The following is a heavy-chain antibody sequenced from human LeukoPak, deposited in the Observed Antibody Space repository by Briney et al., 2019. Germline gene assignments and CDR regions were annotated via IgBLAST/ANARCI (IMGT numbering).Heavy chain of an antibody. CDR1: GFTFSSFG. CDR2: IWYDGSSE. CDR3: ARDSYDILTGYYSGPDY. J-gene: IGHJ4*02. V-gene: IGHV3-33*01. Sequence: GGSLRLSCAASGFTFSSFGMRWVRQAPGKGLEWVTLIWYDGSSEYYVDSVKGRFTISRDNSKNTLYLQINSLRAEDTAVYYCARDSYDILTGYYSGPDYWGQGTLVTVSS. D-gene: IGHD3-9*01.